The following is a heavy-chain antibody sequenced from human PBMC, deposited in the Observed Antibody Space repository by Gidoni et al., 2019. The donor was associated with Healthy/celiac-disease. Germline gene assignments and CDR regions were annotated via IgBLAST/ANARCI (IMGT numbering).Heavy chain of an antibody. CDR1: GFTFSGSA. CDR3: TRQRYYYDSSGYYGEMDV. CDR2: IRSKANSYAT. D-gene: IGHD3-22*01. Sequence: EVQLVESGGGLVQPGGSLKLSCAAAGFTFSGSAMHWVRQASGKGREWVGRIRSKANSYATAYAASVKGRFTISRDDSKNTAYLQMNSLKTEDTAVYYCTRQRYYYDSSGYYGEMDVWGQGTTVTVSS. J-gene: IGHJ6*02. V-gene: IGHV3-73*02.